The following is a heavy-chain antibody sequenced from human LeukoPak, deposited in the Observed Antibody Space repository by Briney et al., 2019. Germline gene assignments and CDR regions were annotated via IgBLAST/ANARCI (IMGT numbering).Heavy chain of an antibody. Sequence: GASVKVPCKASGYTLTSYYMHWVRQPPGQGLELMGIINPSGGSTSYAQEFQGRVTMTRDMSTSTVYMELSSLRSEDTAVYYCARDAYYHDSSGYYVENEHYFDYWGQGNLVTVSS. CDR3: ARDAYYHDSSGYYVENEHYFDY. CDR1: GYTLTSYY. D-gene: IGHD3-22*01. V-gene: IGHV1-46*01. CDR2: INPSGGST. J-gene: IGHJ4*02.